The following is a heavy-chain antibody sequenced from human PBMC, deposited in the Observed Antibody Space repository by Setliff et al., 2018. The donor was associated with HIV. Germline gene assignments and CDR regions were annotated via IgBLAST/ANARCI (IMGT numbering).Heavy chain of an antibody. D-gene: IGHD3-3*01. CDR1: GFPFSSHG. Sequence: GESLKISCVPSGFPFSSHGMHWVRQAAGKGLEWIAFIQYDGNTKEYAESVRGRFTISRDNAKNTVYLQMNSLRAEDTAVYYCVRVVTIFSTGPHFDPWGQGTLVTVSS. CDR2: IQYDGNTK. CDR3: VRVVTIFSTGPHFDP. V-gene: IGHV3-33*05. J-gene: IGHJ5*02.